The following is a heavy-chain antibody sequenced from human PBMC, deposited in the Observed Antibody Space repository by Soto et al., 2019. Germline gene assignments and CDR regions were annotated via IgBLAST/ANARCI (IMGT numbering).Heavy chain of an antibody. CDR1: GGTFSRYA. D-gene: IGHD3-22*01. Sequence: QVHLGQSGAAVKKPGSSVKVSCKASGGTFSRYALTWVRQAPGQGLEWMGDIIPMLGKTNYAQKFQGRVTITADESTSTGYMERRSLISEDTAVYYCARDGTLYDGGAYYYLYWGQGTLVTVSS. J-gene: IGHJ4*02. CDR3: ARDGTLYDGGAYYYLY. CDR2: IIPMLGKT. V-gene: IGHV1-69*01.